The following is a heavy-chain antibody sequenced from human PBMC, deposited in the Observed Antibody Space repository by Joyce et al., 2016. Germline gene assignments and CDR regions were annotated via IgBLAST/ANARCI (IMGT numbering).Heavy chain of an antibody. CDR2: IIPLLGAP. V-gene: IGHV1-69*01. J-gene: IGHJ4*02. D-gene: IGHD3-10*01. CDR1: GGNFRSYA. CDR3: ARDQVRGSIDSAFEY. Sequence: QVHLVQSGAEVTRPGSSVKLSCKTSGGNFRSYALNWVRQAPGQGLEWMGGIIPLLGAPSYAQKFQGRITLTADDSTTTVYMQLGSLTSAETAVYYCARDQVRGSIDSAFEYWGQGALVTVSS.